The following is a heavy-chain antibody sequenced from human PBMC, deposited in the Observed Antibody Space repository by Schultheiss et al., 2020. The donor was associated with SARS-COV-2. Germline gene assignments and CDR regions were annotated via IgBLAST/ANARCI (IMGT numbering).Heavy chain of an antibody. Sequence: ASVKVSCKASGYTFTGYYMHWVRQAPGQGLEWMGWINPNSGGTNYAQKFQGRVTMTRDTSISTAYMELSRLRSDDTAVYYCARDASYGYDYFDYWGQGTLVTVSS. D-gene: IGHD5-18*01. J-gene: IGHJ4*02. CDR2: INPNSGGT. CDR1: GYTFTGYY. CDR3: ARDASYGYDYFDY. V-gene: IGHV1-2*02.